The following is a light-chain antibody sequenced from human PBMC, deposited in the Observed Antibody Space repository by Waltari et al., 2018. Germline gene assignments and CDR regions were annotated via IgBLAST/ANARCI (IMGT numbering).Light chain of an antibody. Sequence: AIRMTQSPSSFSASTGDRVTITCRASQGIGSYLAWYQQKPGKAPKLLIYAASTLQSGVPSRFSASGTWTDFTLTICCLQSEDFATYYCQQYYSYPFTFGPGTKVDIK. V-gene: IGKV1-8*01. CDR2: AAS. CDR1: QGIGSY. CDR3: QQYYSYPFT. J-gene: IGKJ3*01.